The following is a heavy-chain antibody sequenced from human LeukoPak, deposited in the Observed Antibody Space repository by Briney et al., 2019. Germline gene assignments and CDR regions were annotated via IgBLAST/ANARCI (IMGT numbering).Heavy chain of an antibody. D-gene: IGHD5-18*01. CDR1: GYSFTSYY. CDR2: IFPSDSDT. J-gene: IGHJ4*02. Sequence: GESLKISCRASGYSFTSYYIGWVRQMPGKGLEWMGIIFPSDSDTRYSPSFQGQVTFSADKSFSTTYLQWSSLQASDSAIYYCARGGYNHGPLYYFDYWGQGTLVTVSS. V-gene: IGHV5-51*01. CDR3: ARGGYNHGPLYYFDY.